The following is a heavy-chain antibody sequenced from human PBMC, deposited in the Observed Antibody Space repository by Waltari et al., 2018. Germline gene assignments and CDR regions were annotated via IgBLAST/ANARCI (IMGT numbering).Heavy chain of an antibody. Sequence: QVQLVESGGGVVQPGGSLRLSCAASGFTFSSYGMHWVRQAPGKGLEWVAFIRYDGSNKYYADSVKGRFTISRDNSKNTLYLQMNSLRAEDTAVYYCAKSFRIAAAGATISDYWGQGTLVTVSS. V-gene: IGHV3-30*02. D-gene: IGHD6-13*01. CDR2: IRYDGSNK. J-gene: IGHJ4*02. CDR1: GFTFSSYG. CDR3: AKSFRIAAAGATISDY.